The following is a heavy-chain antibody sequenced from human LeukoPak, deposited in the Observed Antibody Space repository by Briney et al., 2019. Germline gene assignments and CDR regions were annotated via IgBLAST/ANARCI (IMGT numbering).Heavy chain of an antibody. Sequence: SETLSLTCAVYGGSFSANYWSWIRQPPGKGLEWIGETNHSGGTNYNPSLKSRVTISIDTSKNHLSLKLNSVTAADTAVYYCARHPTYYDILTGPRDHAFDIWGQGTMVTVSS. D-gene: IGHD3-9*01. CDR1: GGSFSANY. V-gene: IGHV4-34*01. CDR3: ARHPTYYDILTGPRDHAFDI. CDR2: TNHSGGT. J-gene: IGHJ3*02.